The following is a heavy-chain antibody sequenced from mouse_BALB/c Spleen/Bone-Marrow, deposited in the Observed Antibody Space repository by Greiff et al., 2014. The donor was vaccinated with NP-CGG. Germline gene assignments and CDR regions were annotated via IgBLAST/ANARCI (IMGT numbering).Heavy chain of an antibody. J-gene: IGHJ4*01. Sequence: QVQLQQSGPGLVAPSQSLSITCTISGFSLTSYSVHWVRRPPGKGLEWLVVIWSDGSTTYNSAPKSRLSISKDNSKSQVFLKIYSLQTDDTAIYYCARQPAYYDSPMDYWGQGTSVTVSS. V-gene: IGHV2-6-1*01. CDR1: GFSLTSYS. CDR3: ARQPAYYDSPMDY. CDR2: IWSDGST. D-gene: IGHD2-4*01.